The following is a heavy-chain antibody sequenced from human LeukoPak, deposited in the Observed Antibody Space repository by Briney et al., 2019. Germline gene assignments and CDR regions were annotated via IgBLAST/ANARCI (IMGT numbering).Heavy chain of an antibody. Sequence: GGSLRLSCAASGFTFSSYAMNWVRQAPGKGLEWVSYISSSSSTIYYADSVKGRFTISRDNAKNSLYLQMNSLRAEDTAVYYCARDLELITIFGVVISRFDPWGQGTLVTVSS. D-gene: IGHD3-3*01. CDR2: ISSSSSTI. J-gene: IGHJ5*02. CDR3: ARDLELITIFGVVISRFDP. CDR1: GFTFSSYA. V-gene: IGHV3-48*01.